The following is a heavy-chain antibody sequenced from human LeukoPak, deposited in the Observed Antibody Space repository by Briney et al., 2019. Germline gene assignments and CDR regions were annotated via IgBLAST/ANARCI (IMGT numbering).Heavy chain of an antibody. D-gene: IGHD6-19*01. J-gene: IGHJ6*03. V-gene: IGHV1-8*03. CDR3: ARVSSGWSRYYYYYMGV. CDR2: INPNSGNT. CDR1: GYTFTGYY. Sequence: ASVKVSCKASGYTFTGYYMHWVRQAPGQGLEWMGWINPNSGNTGYAQKFQGRVTITRNTSISTAYMELSSLRSEDTAVYYCARVSSGWSRYYYYYMGVWGKGTTVTASS.